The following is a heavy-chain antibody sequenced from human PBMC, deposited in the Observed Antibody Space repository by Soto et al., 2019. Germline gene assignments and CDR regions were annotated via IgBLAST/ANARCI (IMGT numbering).Heavy chain of an antibody. Sequence: GASVKVSCKASGYTFTSYYMHWVRQAPGQGLEWMGIINPSGGSTSYAQKFQGRVTMTRDTSTSTVYMELSSLRSEDTAVYYCAREVAAAGSEYNWFDPWGQGTLVTVSS. CDR2: INPSGGST. D-gene: IGHD6-13*01. J-gene: IGHJ5*02. CDR1: GYTFTSYY. CDR3: AREVAAAGSEYNWFDP. V-gene: IGHV1-46*01.